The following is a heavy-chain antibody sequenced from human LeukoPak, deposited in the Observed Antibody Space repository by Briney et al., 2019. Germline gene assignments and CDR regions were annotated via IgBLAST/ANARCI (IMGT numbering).Heavy chain of an antibody. D-gene: IGHD6-13*01. Sequence: GASVKVSCKASGYTFTSYYTHWLRQAPGQGLEWMGWINPNSGGTNYAQKFQGRVTMTRDTSISTAYMELSRLRSDDTAVYYCARYSSSWYLGGTHDYWGQGTLVTVSS. CDR3: ARYSSSWYLGGTHDY. J-gene: IGHJ4*02. CDR2: INPNSGGT. CDR1: GYTFTSYY. V-gene: IGHV1-2*02.